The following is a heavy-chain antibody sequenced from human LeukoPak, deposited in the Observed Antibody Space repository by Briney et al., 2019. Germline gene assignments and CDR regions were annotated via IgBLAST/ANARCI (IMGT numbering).Heavy chain of an antibody. CDR2: ISYDGSNK. Sequence: GGSLRLSCAASGFTFSNYWMSWVRQPPGKGLEWVAVISYDGSNKYYADSVKGRFTVSRDNSKYTLSLQMNSLRAEDTAVYYCAREGASGGYDLDYWGQGTLVTVSS. CDR3: AREGASGGYDLDY. J-gene: IGHJ4*02. V-gene: IGHV3-30-3*01. D-gene: IGHD5-12*01. CDR1: GFTFSNYW.